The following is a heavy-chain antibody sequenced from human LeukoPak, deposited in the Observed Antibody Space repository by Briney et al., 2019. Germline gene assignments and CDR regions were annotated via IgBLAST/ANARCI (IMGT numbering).Heavy chain of an antibody. CDR3: TTDQVPYYDILTGYYRSSLFDY. J-gene: IGHJ4*02. Sequence: GGSLRLSCAASGFTFSNAWMSWVRQAPGKGLEWVGRIKGKTDGGTTDYAAPVKGRFTISRDDSKNTLYLQMNSLKTEDTAVYYCTTDQVPYYDILTGYYRSSLFDYWGQGTLVTVSS. CDR1: GFTFSNAW. V-gene: IGHV3-15*01. CDR2: IKGKTDGGTT. D-gene: IGHD3-9*01.